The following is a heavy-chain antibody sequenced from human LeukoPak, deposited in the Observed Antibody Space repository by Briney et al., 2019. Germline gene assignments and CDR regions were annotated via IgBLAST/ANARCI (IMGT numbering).Heavy chain of an antibody. J-gene: IGHJ4*02. Sequence: GGSLRLSCTASGFTFSGAWMTWVRQAPGKGLEWVANIREDGTEKNYVDSVKGRFTISRDNAKNSLFLQMSNLRDDDTAIYYCARHVGISFWGQGTLVTVSS. V-gene: IGHV3-7*01. D-gene: IGHD7-27*01. CDR1: GFTFSGAW. CDR2: IREDGTEK. CDR3: ARHVGISF.